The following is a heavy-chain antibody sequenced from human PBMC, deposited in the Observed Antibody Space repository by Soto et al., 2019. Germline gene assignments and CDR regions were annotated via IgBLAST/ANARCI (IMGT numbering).Heavy chain of an antibody. CDR3: ARDLDSSGRLTPGRFDY. J-gene: IGHJ4*02. Sequence: ASVKVSCKASGGTFSSYAISWVRQAPGQGLEWMGGIIPIFGTANYAQKFQGRVTITADESTSTAYMELSSLRSEDTAVYYCARDLDSSGRLTPGRFDYWGQGTLVTSPQ. CDR1: GGTFSSYA. CDR2: IIPIFGTA. D-gene: IGHD6-19*01. V-gene: IGHV1-69*13.